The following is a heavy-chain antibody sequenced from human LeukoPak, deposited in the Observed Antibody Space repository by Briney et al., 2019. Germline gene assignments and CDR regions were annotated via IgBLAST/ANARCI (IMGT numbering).Heavy chain of an antibody. V-gene: IGHV4-4*07. Sequence: PSETLSLTCTVSGGSISSYYWSWIRQPAGKGLEWIGRIYTSGSTNYNPSLKSRVTISVDKSKNQFSLKLSSVTAADTAVYYCASGGGIAARRWFDPWGQGTLATVSS. J-gene: IGHJ5*02. CDR3: ASGGGIAARRWFDP. CDR1: GGSISSYY. CDR2: IYTSGST. D-gene: IGHD6-6*01.